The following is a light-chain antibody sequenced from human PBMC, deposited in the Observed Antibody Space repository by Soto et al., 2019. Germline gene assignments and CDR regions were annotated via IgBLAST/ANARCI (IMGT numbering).Light chain of an antibody. Sequence: SYELTQPPSVSVSPGQTASITCSGDKLGDKYAYWYQQKPGHSPVMVIFQDTKRPSGIPERFSGSNSGNTATLTISGTQAMDEADYYCQTWDSSVVFGGGTTLTVL. CDR2: QDT. CDR1: KLGDKY. J-gene: IGLJ2*01. CDR3: QTWDSSVV. V-gene: IGLV3-1*01.